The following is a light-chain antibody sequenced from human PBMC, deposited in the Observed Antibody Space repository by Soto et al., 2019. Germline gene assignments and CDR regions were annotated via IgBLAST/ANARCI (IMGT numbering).Light chain of an antibody. J-gene: IGKJ4*02. Sequence: DIQMTQSPSTLSASVGDRVTITCRASQAISSRLAWYQQKPGKAPKLLIYKTSTLEGGVPSRFSGSGSGTEFTLTISSLQPDDLAIYYSQHYDTYSPFGGGTKVEIK. CDR3: QHYDTYSP. V-gene: IGKV1-5*03. CDR2: KTS. CDR1: QAISSR.